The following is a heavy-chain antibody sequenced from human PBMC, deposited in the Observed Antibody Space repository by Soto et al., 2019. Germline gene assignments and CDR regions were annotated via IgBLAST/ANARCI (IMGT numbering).Heavy chain of an antibody. J-gene: IGHJ4*02. CDR1: GCSINSYS. D-gene: IGHD2-21*02. CDR3: ARGTGDAFDY. Sequence: KTXETLSLTCTVSGCSINSYSWNWIRQPAGKGLEWIGRIFTSGSTNYNPSLRSRVTVSIDTSKNQFSLRLGSVAAADTALYYCARGTGDAFDYWGQGTLVTVSS. CDR2: IFTSGST. V-gene: IGHV4-4*07.